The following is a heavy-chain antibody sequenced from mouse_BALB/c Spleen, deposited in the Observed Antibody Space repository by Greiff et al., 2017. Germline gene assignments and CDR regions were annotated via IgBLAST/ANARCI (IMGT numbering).Heavy chain of an antibody. CDR1: GYTFTDYN. D-gene: IGHD2-14*01. Sequence: EVQLQQSRPELVKPGASVKIPCKASGYTFTDYNMDWVKQSHGKSLEWIGDINPNNGGTIYNQKFKGKATLTVDKSSSTAYMELRSLTSEDTAVYYCARGGYGYAMDYWGQGTSVTVSS. V-gene: IGHV1-18*01. CDR3: ARGGYGYAMDY. J-gene: IGHJ4*01. CDR2: INPNNGGT.